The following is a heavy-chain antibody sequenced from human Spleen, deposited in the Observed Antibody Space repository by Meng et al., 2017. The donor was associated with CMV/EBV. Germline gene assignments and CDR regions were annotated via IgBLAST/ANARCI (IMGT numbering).Heavy chain of an antibody. D-gene: IGHD2-15*01. CDR1: GFTFDDYA. CDR2: INWNGGRT. Sequence: GGSLRLSCVASGFTFDDYAMHWVRQAPGKGLEWVSGINWNGGRTRYADSVKGRFTISRDNAKNSLYLQMNSLRAEDTALYYCARDQYLRDIVVVVAAIEDGMDVWGQGTTVTVSS. CDR3: ARDQYLRDIVVVVAAIEDGMDV. V-gene: IGHV3-20*04. J-gene: IGHJ6*02.